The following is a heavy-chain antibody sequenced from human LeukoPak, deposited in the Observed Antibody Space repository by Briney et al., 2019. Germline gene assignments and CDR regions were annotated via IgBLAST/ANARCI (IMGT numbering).Heavy chain of an antibody. V-gene: IGHV1-18*01. Sequence: ASVMVSCKASGYTFTSYGISWVRQAPGQGLEWMGWISAYNGNTNYAQKLQGRVTMTTDTSTSTAYMELRSLRSDDTAVYYCARDLLAVAAAGTNFDYWGQGTLVTVSS. CDR3: ARDLLAVAAAGTNFDY. J-gene: IGHJ4*02. D-gene: IGHD6-13*01. CDR2: ISAYNGNT. CDR1: GYTFTSYG.